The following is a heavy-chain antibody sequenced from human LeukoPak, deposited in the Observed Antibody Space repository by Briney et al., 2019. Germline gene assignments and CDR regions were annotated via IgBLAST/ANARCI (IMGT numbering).Heavy chain of an antibody. J-gene: IGHJ4*02. CDR2: IKQDGSEK. CDR1: GLSVSGYW. V-gene: IGHV3-7*01. CDR3: ASLNWWEETVIDY. Sequence: GGSLRLSCAASGLSVSGYWLTWVRQAPGKGLEWVANIKQDGSEKNYVDSVKGRFTISRDNAKNSLYLQMNSLRAEDTAMYFCASLNWWEETVIDYWGQGTLVTVSS. D-gene: IGHD1-26*01.